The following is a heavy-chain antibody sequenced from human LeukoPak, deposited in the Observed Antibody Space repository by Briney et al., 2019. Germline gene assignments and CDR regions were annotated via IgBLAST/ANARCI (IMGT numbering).Heavy chain of an antibody. Sequence: SETLSLTCTVSGGSISSYYWSWIRQPAGKGLEWIGRIYTSGSTNYNPSLKSRVTMSVDTSKNQFSLKLSSVTAADTAVYYCQGHCSSTSCYDDAFDIWGQGTMVTVCS. V-gene: IGHV4-4*07. CDR1: GGSISSYY. D-gene: IGHD2-2*01. J-gene: IGHJ3*02. CDR2: IYTSGST. CDR3: QGHCSSTSCYDDAFDI.